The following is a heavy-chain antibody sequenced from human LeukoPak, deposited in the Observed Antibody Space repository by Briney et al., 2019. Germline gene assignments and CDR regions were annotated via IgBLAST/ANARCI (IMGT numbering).Heavy chain of an antibody. Sequence: GGSLRLSCAASGFTFSSYAMHWVRQAPGKGLEWVAVISYDGSNKYYADSVKGRFTISRDNSKNTLYLQMNSLRAEDTAVYYCARDITTVLLWFGEPDLPPYWGQGTLVTVSS. V-gene: IGHV3-30-3*01. CDR3: ARDITTVLLWFGEPDLPPY. CDR1: GFTFSSYA. CDR2: ISYDGSNK. J-gene: IGHJ4*02. D-gene: IGHD3-10*01.